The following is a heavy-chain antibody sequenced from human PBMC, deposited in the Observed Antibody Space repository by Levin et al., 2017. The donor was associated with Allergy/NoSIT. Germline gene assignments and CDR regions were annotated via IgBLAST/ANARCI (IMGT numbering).Heavy chain of an antibody. CDR1: GGSISSSSYY. Sequence: SETLSLTCTVSGGSISSSSYYWGWIRQPPGKGLEWIGNIYNSGSTYSNPSLKSRVTISVDTSKNQFSLKLSSVTAADAAVYYCARDQGYCTSSSCHGMAFDIWGQGTVVTVSS. D-gene: IGHD2-2*01. V-gene: IGHV4-39*02. CDR2: IYNSGST. CDR3: ARDQGYCTSSSCHGMAFDI. J-gene: IGHJ3*02.